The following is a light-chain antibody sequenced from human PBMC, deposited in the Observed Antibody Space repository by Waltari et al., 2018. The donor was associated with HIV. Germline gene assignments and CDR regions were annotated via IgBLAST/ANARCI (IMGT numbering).Light chain of an antibody. CDR2: DVI. J-gene: IGLJ3*02. Sequence: QSALTHPASVSGSPGLSISISCTGTSSDIGGYNYVPWYQQNPGKPQKVLIYDVINRRCGISVCLSGSKSGNTDSRTISGLQADDEADSYCASYTGRSIPWVFGGGTKLAV. CDR1: SSDIGGYNY. V-gene: IGLV2-14*03. CDR3: ASYTGRSIPWV.